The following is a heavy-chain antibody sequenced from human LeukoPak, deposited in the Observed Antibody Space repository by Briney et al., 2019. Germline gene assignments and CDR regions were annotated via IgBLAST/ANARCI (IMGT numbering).Heavy chain of an antibody. V-gene: IGHV6-1*01. D-gene: IGHD6-19*01. CDR2: TYYRSKWYN. CDR1: GDSVSSNSAA. J-gene: IGHJ4*02. Sequence: SQTLSLTCAISGDSVSSNSAAWNWIRQSPSRGLEWLGRTYYRSKWYNDYAVSVKSRITINPDTSKNQFSLQLNSVTPEDTAVYYWAREGGEEGGYSSGWYSFRSFDYWGQGTLVTVSA. CDR3: AREGGEEGGYSSGWYSFRSFDY.